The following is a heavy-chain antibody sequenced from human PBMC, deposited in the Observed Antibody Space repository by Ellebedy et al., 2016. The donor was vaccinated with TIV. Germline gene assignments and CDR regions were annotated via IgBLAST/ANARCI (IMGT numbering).Heavy chain of an antibody. CDR2: INPNSGGT. CDR1: GYTFTGYY. D-gene: IGHD3-22*01. Sequence: ASVKVSCKASGYTFTGYYMHWVRQAPGQGLEWMGWINPNSGGTNYAQKFQGRVTMTRDTSISTAYMELSRLGSDDTAVYYCARELAMISWFDPWGQGTLVTVSS. J-gene: IGHJ5*02. CDR3: ARELAMISWFDP. V-gene: IGHV1-2*02.